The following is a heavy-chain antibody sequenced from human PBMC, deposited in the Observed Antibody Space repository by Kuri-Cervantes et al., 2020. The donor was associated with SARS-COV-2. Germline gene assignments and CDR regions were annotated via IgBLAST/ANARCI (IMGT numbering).Heavy chain of an antibody. J-gene: IGHJ5*02. CDR3: ASHVAGLGLSSSVPS. CDR2: IYYTGST. D-gene: IGHD3-16*01. Sequence: SETLSLTCTASGGSISSYYMSWIRQPPGKGLEWIGYIYYTGSTYYNTYLKSRVTISVDTSKNQFSPMLRSLTAADTAVYYCASHVAGLGLSSSVPSWGRGTLVTVSS. CDR1: GGSISSYY. V-gene: IGHV4-59*12.